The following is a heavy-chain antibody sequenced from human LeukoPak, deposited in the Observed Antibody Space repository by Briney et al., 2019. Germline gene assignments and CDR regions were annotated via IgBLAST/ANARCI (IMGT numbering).Heavy chain of an antibody. Sequence: SGGSLRLSCAASGFAFANYAMTWVRQAPGKGLEWISYITSGAGSTKYADSVKGRFTISRDKAKNSVALQLNSLRAEDTAVYYCTRERRGTYYAFESWGQGTLVTVSS. CDR3: TRERRGTYYAFES. CDR2: ITSGAGST. CDR1: GFAFANYA. J-gene: IGHJ4*02. V-gene: IGHV3-23*01. D-gene: IGHD3-16*01.